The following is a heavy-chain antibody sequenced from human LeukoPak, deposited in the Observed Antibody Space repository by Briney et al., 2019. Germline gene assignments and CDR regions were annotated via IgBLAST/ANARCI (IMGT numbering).Heavy chain of an antibody. Sequence: GASVKVSCKASGGTFSSYAISWVRQAPGQGLEWMGRIIPILGIANYAQKFQGRVTITADKSTSTAYMELSSLRSEDTAVYYCARGSTMVRGVIGRPLFDPWGQGTLVTVSS. V-gene: IGHV1-69*04. J-gene: IGHJ5*02. CDR1: GGTFSSYA. CDR3: ARGSTMVRGVIGRPLFDP. CDR2: IIPILGIA. D-gene: IGHD3-10*01.